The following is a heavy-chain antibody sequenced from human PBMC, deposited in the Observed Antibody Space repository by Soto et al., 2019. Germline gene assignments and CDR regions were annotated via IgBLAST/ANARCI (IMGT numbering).Heavy chain of an antibody. D-gene: IGHD3-10*01. CDR1: GGSISSGGYS. CDR3: ARDNKGSGSSLNGDV. Sequence: SETLSLTCAVSGGSISSGGYSWSWIRQPPGKGLEWIGYIYHSGSTYYNPSLKSRVTISVDTSKNQFSLKLSSVTAADTAVYYCARDNKGSGSSLNGDVWGKGTTVTVSS. V-gene: IGHV4-30-2*05. J-gene: IGHJ6*04. CDR2: IYHSGST.